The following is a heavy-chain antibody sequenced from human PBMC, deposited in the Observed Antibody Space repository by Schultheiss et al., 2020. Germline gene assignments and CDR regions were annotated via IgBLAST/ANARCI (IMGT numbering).Heavy chain of an antibody. D-gene: IGHD5-18*01. CDR2: IGPRDSYT. Sequence: VESLKISCEGSGYSFTNYWISWVRQMPGKGLEWMGTIGPRDSYTNYSPSFRGHVTISADKSIATAYLQWSSLKASDTAMYFCARLHIRTQLWSRDYWGQGTLVTVS. J-gene: IGHJ4*02. CDR1: GYSFTNYW. V-gene: IGHV5-10-1*01. CDR3: ARLHIRTQLWSRDY.